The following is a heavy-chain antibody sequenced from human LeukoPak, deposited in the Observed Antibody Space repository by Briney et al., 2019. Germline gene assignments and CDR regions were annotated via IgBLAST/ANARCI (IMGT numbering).Heavy chain of an antibody. D-gene: IGHD4-11*01. J-gene: IGHJ4*02. CDR1: GGTISGGY. Sequence: SSETLSLTCTVSGGTISGGYWSWIRQPPGKGLEWIGYVYTSGSTNYNPSLKSRVTISVDTSKSQFALKLSSVTAADTAVYYCAKSYFDYSTYYSYYFNLWGQGALVTVSS. V-gene: IGHV4-4*09. CDR3: AKSYFDYSTYYSYYFNL. CDR2: VYTSGST.